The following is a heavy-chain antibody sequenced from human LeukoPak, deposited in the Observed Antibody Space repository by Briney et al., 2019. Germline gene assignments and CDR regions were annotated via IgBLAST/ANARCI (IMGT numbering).Heavy chain of an antibody. D-gene: IGHD6-13*01. CDR3: AREAAAGTGDFDY. V-gene: IGHV1-69*05. J-gene: IGHJ4*02. Sequence: SVKVSCKASGGTFSSYAISWVRQAPGQGLEWMGGIIPIFGTANYAQKFQGRVTITTDESTSTAYMELSSLRSEDTAVYYCAREAAAGTGDFDYWGQGTLVTVSS. CDR2: IIPIFGTA. CDR1: GGTFSSYA.